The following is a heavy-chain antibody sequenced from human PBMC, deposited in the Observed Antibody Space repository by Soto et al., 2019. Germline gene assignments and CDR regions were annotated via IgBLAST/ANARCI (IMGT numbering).Heavy chain of an antibody. J-gene: IGHJ3*02. V-gene: IGHV3-53*04. D-gene: IGHD4-17*01. CDR2: IYSGGST. CDR3: ARGGNDYGEQYAFDS. Sequence: PGGSLRLSCAASGFTVSSNYMSWVRQAPGKGLEWVSVIYSGGSTYYADSVKGRFTISRHNSKNTLYLQMNSLRAEDTAVYYCARGGNDYGEQYAFDSWGKGTMVTV. CDR1: GFTVSSNY.